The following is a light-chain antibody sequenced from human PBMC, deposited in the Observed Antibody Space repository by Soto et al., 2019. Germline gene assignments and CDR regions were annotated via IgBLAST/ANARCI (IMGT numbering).Light chain of an antibody. Sequence: ILWTRSPGTLSLSPGERATLSCRASQGVSSSYLAWYQQKPGQAPRLLIYGASSRATGIPDRFSGSGSGTDFTLTISRLQAEDFGVYYCKQYGSSTQTFGQGTKVDIK. CDR1: QGVSSSY. J-gene: IGKJ1*01. V-gene: IGKV3-20*01. CDR3: KQYGSSTQT. CDR2: GAS.